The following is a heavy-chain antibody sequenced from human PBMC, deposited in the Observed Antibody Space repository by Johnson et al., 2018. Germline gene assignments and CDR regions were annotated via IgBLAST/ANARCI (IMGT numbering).Heavy chain of an antibody. D-gene: IGHD3-3*01. V-gene: IGHV3-30*18. CDR2: ISFDGNKK. J-gene: IGHJ6*03. Sequence: QVQLVESGGGVVQPGRSLRLSCAASGLTLRNYGMHWVRQAPGNGLEWVAVISFDGNKKDYSESVRGRFTISRDNSKNTLYLQMNSLRPEDTAVYHCSNEVFGVDGDDYDYYMDIWGRGTAVTVSS. CDR3: SNEVFGVDGDDYDYYMDI. CDR1: GLTLRNYG.